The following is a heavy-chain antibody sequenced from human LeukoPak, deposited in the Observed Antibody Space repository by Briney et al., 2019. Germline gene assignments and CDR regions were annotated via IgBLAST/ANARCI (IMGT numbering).Heavy chain of an antibody. D-gene: IGHD4-17*01. CDR2: ISYDGSNK. CDR1: GFTFSSYA. V-gene: IGHV3-30*04. CDR3: AKDYGDGAEYFQH. Sequence: GRSLRLSCAASGFTFSSYAMHWVRQAPGKGLEWVAVISYDGSNKYYADSVKGRFTISRDNSKNTLYLQMNSLRAEDTAVYYCAKDYGDGAEYFQHWGQGTLVTVSS. J-gene: IGHJ1*01.